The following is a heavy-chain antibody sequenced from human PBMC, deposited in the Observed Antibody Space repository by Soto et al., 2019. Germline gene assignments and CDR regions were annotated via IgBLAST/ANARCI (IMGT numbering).Heavy chain of an antibody. CDR2: ISPDGSEK. J-gene: IGHJ4*02. V-gene: IGHV3-7*01. CDR3: SRSLDS. Sequence: GWSLRLSCAASGFTFSSFWMDWVRQAPGKGLEWVANISPDGSEKQYVDSVKGRFTISRDNAKNSLYLQMSSVTAEDSALYYCSRSLDSWGQGTRVTVSS. CDR1: GFTFSSFW.